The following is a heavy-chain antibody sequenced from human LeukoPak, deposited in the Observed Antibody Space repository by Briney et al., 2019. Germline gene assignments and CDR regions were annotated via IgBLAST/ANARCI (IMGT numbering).Heavy chain of an antibody. Sequence: ETLSLTCAVYGGSFSGYYWSWIRQPPGKGLEWIGEINHSGSTNYNPSLKSRVTISVDTSKNQFSLKLSSVTAADTAVYYCARGSNWNYSKRFDYWGQGTLVTVSS. CDR1: GGSFSGYY. V-gene: IGHV4-34*01. CDR3: ARGSNWNYSKRFDY. CDR2: INHSGST. D-gene: IGHD1-7*01. J-gene: IGHJ4*02.